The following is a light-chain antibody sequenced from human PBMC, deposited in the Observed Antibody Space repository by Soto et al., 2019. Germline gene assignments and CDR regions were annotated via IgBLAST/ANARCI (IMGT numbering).Light chain of an antibody. CDR1: SSNIGTYNY. CDR2: DVS. J-gene: IGLJ1*01. Sequence: QSVLTQPRSVSGSPGQSVTISCTGTSSNIGTYNYVSWYQQRPGKAPKLMIYDVSERPSGVPDRFSGSKSGNTASLTISGLQAEDEADYYCCSYEGNSANVFGTGTKVTVL. V-gene: IGLV2-11*01. CDR3: CSYEGNSANV.